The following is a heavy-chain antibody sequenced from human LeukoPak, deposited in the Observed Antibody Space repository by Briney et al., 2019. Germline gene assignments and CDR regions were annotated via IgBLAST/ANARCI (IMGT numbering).Heavy chain of an antibody. V-gene: IGHV1-69*05. D-gene: IGHD3-22*01. Sequence: GASVKVSCKASGYTFSDYHIHWLRQAPGQGLEWMGGIIPIFGTANYAQKFQGRVTITTDESTSTAYMELSSLRSEDTDVYYCARARYYYDSSGYYDYWGQGTLVTVSS. CDR2: IIPIFGTA. CDR1: GYTFSDYH. J-gene: IGHJ4*02. CDR3: ARARYYYDSSGYYDY.